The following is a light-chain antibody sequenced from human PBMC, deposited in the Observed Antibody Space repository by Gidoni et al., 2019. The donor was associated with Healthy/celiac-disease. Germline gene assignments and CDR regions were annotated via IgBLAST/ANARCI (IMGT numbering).Light chain of an antibody. CDR2: GAS. CDR3: QQYGFSRT. V-gene: IGKV3-20*01. CDR1: QSVSSSY. J-gene: IGKJ2*01. Sequence: ENVLTQSPGTLSLSPGERATLSCRASQSVSSSYLAWSQQKPGQAPRLLIYGASSRATGTPDRFSGSVSGTDFTLTISRLEPEDFAVYYCQQYGFSRTFGQGTKLEIK.